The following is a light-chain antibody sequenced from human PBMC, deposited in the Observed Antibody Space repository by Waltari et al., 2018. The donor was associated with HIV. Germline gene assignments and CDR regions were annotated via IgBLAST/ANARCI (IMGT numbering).Light chain of an antibody. CDR1: SSNIRAGYD. V-gene: IGLV1-40*01. CDR2: GNS. Sequence: QSVLTQPPSVSGAPGQRVTISCTGSSSNIRAGYDVHWYQQLPGTAPKLLLYGNSNRPSGVPDRFAGSKSGTSASLAITGLQAEDEADYYCQSYDSSLSGSVFGGGTKLTVL. CDR3: QSYDSSLSGSV. J-gene: IGLJ2*01.